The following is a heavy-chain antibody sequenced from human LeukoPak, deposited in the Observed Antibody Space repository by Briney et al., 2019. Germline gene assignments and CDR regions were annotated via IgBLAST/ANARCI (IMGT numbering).Heavy chain of an antibody. CDR2: ISWDGGST. J-gene: IGHJ6*03. V-gene: IGHV3-43*01. CDR1: GFTFDDYT. CDR3: AKDSASYYYYMDV. Sequence: QPGGSLRLSCAASGFTFDDYTMHWVRQAPGKGLEWVSLISWDGGSTYYADSVKGRFTISRDNSKNSLYLQMNSLRTEDTALYYCAKDSASYYYYMDVWGKGTTVTISS.